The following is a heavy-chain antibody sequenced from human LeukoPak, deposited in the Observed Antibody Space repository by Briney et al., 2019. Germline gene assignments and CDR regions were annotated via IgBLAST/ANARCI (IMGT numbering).Heavy chain of an antibody. D-gene: IGHD3-22*01. CDR1: GGAFSSYA. CDR3: ARDKNSDSSGYYSY. V-gene: IGHV1-69*04. J-gene: IGHJ4*01. Sequence: GSTVKVSCKASGGAFSSYAISWVRQAPGQGPEWMGRIIPIFGIANYAQKFQGRATITADKSPSTAYMELSSLRSEDTAVYDCARDKNSDSSGYYSYWGHGLLVTVSS. CDR2: IIPIFGIA.